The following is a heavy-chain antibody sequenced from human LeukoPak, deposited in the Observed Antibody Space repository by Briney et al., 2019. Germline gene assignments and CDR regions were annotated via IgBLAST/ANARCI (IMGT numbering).Heavy chain of an antibody. Sequence: GGSLRLSCAASGFTFSSYAMSWVRQAPGKGLEWVSAISGSGGSTYSADSVKGRFTISRDNSKNTLYLQMNSLRDEDTAVYYCARESGYHGSGFDPWGQGTLVTVSS. V-gene: IGHV3-23*01. J-gene: IGHJ5*02. D-gene: IGHD3-10*01. CDR3: ARESGYHGSGFDP. CDR1: GFTFSSYA. CDR2: ISGSGGST.